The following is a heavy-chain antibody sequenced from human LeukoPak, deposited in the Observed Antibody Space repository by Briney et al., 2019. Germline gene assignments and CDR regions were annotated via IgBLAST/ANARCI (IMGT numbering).Heavy chain of an antibody. Sequence: SETLSLTCTVSGGSISSYYWSWIRQPPGNGLEWIGFIYYSGSTTYNPSLKSRVTISVDTSKNQFSLKLSSVTAADTAVYYCARDDGDRLPGWFDPWGQGTLVTVS. CDR3: ARDDGDRLPGWFDP. D-gene: IGHD4-17*01. V-gene: IGHV4-59*01. CDR2: IYYSGST. CDR1: GGSISSYY. J-gene: IGHJ5*02.